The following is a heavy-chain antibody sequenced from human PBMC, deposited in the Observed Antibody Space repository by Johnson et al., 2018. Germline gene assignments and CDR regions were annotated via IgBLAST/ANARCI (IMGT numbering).Heavy chain of an antibody. J-gene: IGHJ6*02. CDR1: GGSISSYY. Sequence: QVQLQESGPGLVKPSETLSLTCTVSGGSISSYYWSWIRQPPGKGLEWIGYIYYSGSTNYNPSLKSRVTISVDTSKYQFSLKLSSVTAADTAVYYCARAVMTQYYYYGMDVWGQGTPVTVSS. V-gene: IGHV4-59*01. CDR2: IYYSGST. D-gene: IGHD3-16*01. CDR3: ARAVMTQYYYYGMDV.